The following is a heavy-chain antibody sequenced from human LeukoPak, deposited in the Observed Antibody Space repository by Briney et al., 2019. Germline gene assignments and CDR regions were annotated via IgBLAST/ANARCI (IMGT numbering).Heavy chain of an antibody. CDR2: IYYSGST. J-gene: IGHJ4*02. CDR1: GGSISSGDYY. V-gene: IGHV4-30-4*01. Sequence: PSQTLSLTCTLSGGSISSGDYYWSWTRQPPRKGLEWIGYIYYSGSTYYNPSLKSRVTISVDTSKNQFSLKLSSVTAADTAVYYCARSDYGDPNPFDYWGQGTLVTVSS. CDR3: ARSDYGDPNPFDY. D-gene: IGHD4-17*01.